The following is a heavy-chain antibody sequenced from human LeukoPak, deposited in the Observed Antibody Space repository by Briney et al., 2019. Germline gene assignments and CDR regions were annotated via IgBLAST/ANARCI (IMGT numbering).Heavy chain of an antibody. CDR3: ARAGARHAFDI. Sequence: PGGSLRLSCAASGFTFSSYDMHWVRQATGKGLEWVSAIGTAGDTYYPGSVKGRFTISRENAKNSLYLQMNSLRAGDTAVYYCARAGARHAFDIWGQGTMVTVSS. D-gene: IGHD4/OR15-4a*01. CDR1: GFTFSSYD. V-gene: IGHV3-13*01. CDR2: IGTAGDT. J-gene: IGHJ3*02.